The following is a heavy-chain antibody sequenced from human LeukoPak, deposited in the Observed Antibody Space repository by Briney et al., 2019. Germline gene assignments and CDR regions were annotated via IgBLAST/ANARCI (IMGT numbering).Heavy chain of an antibody. CDR3: ARDSYASGSCSLDY. CDR1: GFTFSSYG. Sequence: GGSLRLSCAAPGFTFSSYGMHWVRQAPGKGLEWVAVIRYDGSSEYNADSVKGRFTISRDNSKNTLYLQMNSLSAEDTAVYYCARDSYASGSCSLDYWGQGTLVTVSS. CDR2: IRYDGSSE. D-gene: IGHD3-10*01. V-gene: IGHV3-33*01. J-gene: IGHJ4*02.